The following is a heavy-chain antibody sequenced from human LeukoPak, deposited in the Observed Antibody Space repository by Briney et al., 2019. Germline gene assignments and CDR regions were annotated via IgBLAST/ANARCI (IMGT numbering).Heavy chain of an antibody. CDR1: GFIFKNHA. CDR2: IKQDGSQK. D-gene: IGHD4-17*01. V-gene: IGHV3-7*01. J-gene: IGHJ4*02. CDR3: ASDYGDYSY. Sequence: GGSLRLSCAASGFIFKNHAMSWVRQAPGKGLEWVASIKQDGSQKNYVDSVKGRFTISRDSAENSLYLQMNSLRAEDTAVYYCASDYGDYSYWGQGTLV.